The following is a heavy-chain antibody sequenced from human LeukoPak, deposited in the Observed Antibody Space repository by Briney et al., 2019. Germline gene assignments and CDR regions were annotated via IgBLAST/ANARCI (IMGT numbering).Heavy chain of an antibody. CDR2: IYYSGST. CDR1: GGSISSSSYY. CDR3: ARLYTDYYDSSGVDY. V-gene: IGHV4-39*01. J-gene: IGHJ4*01. Sequence: SETLSLTCTVSGGSISSSSYYWGWIRQPPGKGLEWIGSIYYSGSTYYNPSLKSRVTISVDTSKNQFSLKLSSVTAADTAVYYCARLYTDYYDSSGVDYWGHGTLVTVSS. D-gene: IGHD3-22*01.